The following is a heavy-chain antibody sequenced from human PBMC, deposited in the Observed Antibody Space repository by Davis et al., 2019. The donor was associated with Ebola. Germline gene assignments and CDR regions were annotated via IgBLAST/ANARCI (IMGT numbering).Heavy chain of an antibody. J-gene: IGHJ6*04. CDR2: ISSVSSHI. V-gene: IGHV3-21*04. D-gene: IGHD6-19*01. Sequence: GESLKISCAASGFTFSSYSMTWVRQAPGTGLEWVSFISSVSSHISYADSVKGRFTISRDNAKNSLYLQMNSLRAEDTAVFYCAKRATVKVAGANYYNAMDVWGKGTTVTVSS. CDR1: GFTFSSYS. CDR3: AKRATVKVAGANYYNAMDV.